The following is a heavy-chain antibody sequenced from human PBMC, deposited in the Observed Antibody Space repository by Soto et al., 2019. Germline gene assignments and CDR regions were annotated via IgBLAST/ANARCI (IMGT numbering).Heavy chain of an antibody. Sequence: QVQLVQSGAEVKKPGASVKVSCKASGYTFTGYYMHWVRQAPGQGLEWMGWINPNSGGTNYAQKFQGWVTMTRDTAISTAYMELSRLRSEDTAVYYCARTYYYDSSGYPRDAFDIWGQGTMVTVSS. D-gene: IGHD3-22*01. V-gene: IGHV1-2*04. J-gene: IGHJ3*02. CDR2: INPNSGGT. CDR1: GYTFTGYY. CDR3: ARTYYYDSSGYPRDAFDI.